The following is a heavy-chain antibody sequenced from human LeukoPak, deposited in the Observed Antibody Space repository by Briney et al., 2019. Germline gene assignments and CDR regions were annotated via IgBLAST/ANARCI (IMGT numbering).Heavy chain of an antibody. Sequence: PGGSLRLSCAASGFTFDDYAMHWVRQAPGKGLEWVSGISWNSGSIGYADSVKGRFTISRDNAKNSLYLQMNSLRAEDTALYYRAKARELREYYFDYWGQGTLVTVSS. CDR2: ISWNSGSI. J-gene: IGHJ4*02. V-gene: IGHV3-9*01. CDR1: GFTFDDYA. D-gene: IGHD1-26*01. CDR3: AKARELREYYFDY.